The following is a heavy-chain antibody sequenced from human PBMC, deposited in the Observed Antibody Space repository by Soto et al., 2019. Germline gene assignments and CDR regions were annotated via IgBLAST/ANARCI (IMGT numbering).Heavy chain of an antibody. V-gene: IGHV3-23*01. D-gene: IGHD6-13*01. CDR1: GFTFSSYA. J-gene: IGHJ4*02. CDR3: AKDRGPVAAAFDS. Sequence: LRLSCAASGFTFSSYAMSWVRQAPGKGLEWVSSIVGSGGGTYYADSVKGRFTISRDNSKNTLYLQMDSLRAEDTAVYYCAKDRGPVAAAFDSCGQGTLVTVS. CDR2: IVGSGGGT.